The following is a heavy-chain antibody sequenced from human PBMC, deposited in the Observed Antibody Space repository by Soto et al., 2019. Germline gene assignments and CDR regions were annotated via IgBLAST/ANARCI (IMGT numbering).Heavy chain of an antibody. CDR3: ARDLGSGWYNY. J-gene: IGHJ4*02. CDR2: IIPIFGTA. CDR1: GGTFSSYA. Sequence: VKVSCKASGGTFSSYAISWVRQAPGQGLEWMGGIIPIFGTANYAQNFQGRVTIAADESTNTAYMELSSLRSEDTAVYYCARDLGSGWYNYWGQGTLVTVPQ. D-gene: IGHD6-19*01. V-gene: IGHV1-69*13.